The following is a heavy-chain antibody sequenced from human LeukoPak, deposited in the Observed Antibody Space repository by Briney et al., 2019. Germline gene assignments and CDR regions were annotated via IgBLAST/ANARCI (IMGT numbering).Heavy chain of an antibody. Sequence: GESLRLSCAASGFTFSSYSMNWVRQAPGKGLEWVSVIYSGGNTYYADSVKGRFTISRDNSKNTLYLQMNSLRAEDTAVYYCASGARRTSCLDYWSQGTRVTVSS. CDR1: GFTFSSYS. CDR3: ASGARRTSCLDY. V-gene: IGHV3-53*01. D-gene: IGHD2-2*01. CDR2: IYSGGNT. J-gene: IGHJ4*02.